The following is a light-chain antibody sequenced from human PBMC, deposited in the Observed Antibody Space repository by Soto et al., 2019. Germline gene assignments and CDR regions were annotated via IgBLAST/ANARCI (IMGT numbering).Light chain of an antibody. Sequence: EIVLTQSPGTLSLSPGERATLSCRASQSVSNSYLAWYQQKPGQAPRLLIYAASTRATGIPERFSGSGSGTDFTLTISRLEPEDFAVYYCQQYGSSPPITFGQGTRLEIK. CDR1: QSVSNSY. CDR2: AAS. CDR3: QQYGSSPPIT. J-gene: IGKJ5*01. V-gene: IGKV3-20*01.